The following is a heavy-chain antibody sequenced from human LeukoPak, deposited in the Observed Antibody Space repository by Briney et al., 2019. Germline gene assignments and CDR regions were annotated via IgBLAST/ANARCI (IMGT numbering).Heavy chain of an antibody. J-gene: IGHJ5*02. Sequence: ASVKVSCKASGYTFTGYYMHWVRQAPGQGLEWMGWINPNSGGTNYAQKFQGRVTMTRDTSISTAYMELSRLRSDDTAVYYCAGVLRYFDWLLGGNWFDPWGRGTLVTVSS. V-gene: IGHV1-2*02. CDR3: AGVLRYFDWLLGGNWFDP. CDR2: INPNSGGT. D-gene: IGHD3-9*01. CDR1: GYTFTGYY.